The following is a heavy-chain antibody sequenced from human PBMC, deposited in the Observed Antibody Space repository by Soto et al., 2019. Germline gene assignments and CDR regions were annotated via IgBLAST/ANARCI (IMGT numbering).Heavy chain of an antibody. D-gene: IGHD1-26*01. CDR3: ARGWGRVVYAMDV. CDR2: INPVGGST. Sequence: QVQLVQSGAEVKKPGASVRVSCKASAYTFTSYYIHWVRQAPGQGLEWVSIINPVGGSTNYAQKLQGRVTVTRDTSTSTVHMELSSLRSEDTAVYYCARGWGRVVYAMDVWGQGTTVTVSS. J-gene: IGHJ6*02. CDR1: AYTFTSYY. V-gene: IGHV1-46*04.